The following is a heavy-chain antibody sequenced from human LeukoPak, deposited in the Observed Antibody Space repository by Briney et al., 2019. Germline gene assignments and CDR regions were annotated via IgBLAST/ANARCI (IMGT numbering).Heavy chain of an antibody. J-gene: IGHJ4*02. V-gene: IGHV4-4*07. D-gene: IGHD2-15*01. CDR1: GRTISSYY. CDR3: ARCHCSCGSCFNDN. Sequence: ETLSLTCTVSGRTISSYYESWVRQPAGKGLEWVGRIYSSGGTNYNPSLQSRVAIPVDTSKNQLSLKVDSVTAADTALYYCARCHCSCGSCFNDNWGQGTLVTVSS. CDR2: IYSSGGT.